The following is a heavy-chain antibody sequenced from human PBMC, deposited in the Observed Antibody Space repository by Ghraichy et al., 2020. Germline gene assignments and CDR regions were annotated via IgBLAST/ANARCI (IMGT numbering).Heavy chain of an antibody. J-gene: IGHJ6*02. D-gene: IGHD1-14*01. Sequence: GGSLRLSCAASGFTFSSYEMNWVRQAPGKGLEWVSYISSSGSTIYYADSVKGRFTISRDNAKNSLYLQMNSLRAEDTAVYYCAREGTGDYYYYGMDVWGQGTTVTVSS. CDR3: AREGTGDYYYYGMDV. CDR1: GFTFSSYE. CDR2: ISSSGSTI. V-gene: IGHV3-48*03.